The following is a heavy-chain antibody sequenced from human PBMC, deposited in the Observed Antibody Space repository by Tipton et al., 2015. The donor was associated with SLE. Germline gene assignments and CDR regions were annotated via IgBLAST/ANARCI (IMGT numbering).Heavy chain of an antibody. J-gene: IGHJ4*02. Sequence: TLSLTCTVSGGSISRTSDYWGWIRQPPGKGLEWIGSIYYSGSTYYNPSLKSRVTISVDTSKNQFSLKLSSVTAADTAVYYCAGGNYLGMFDCWGQGTLVTVSS. V-gene: IGHV4-39*07. CDR2: IYYSGST. CDR3: AGGNYLGMFDC. D-gene: IGHD7-27*01. CDR1: GGSISRTSDY.